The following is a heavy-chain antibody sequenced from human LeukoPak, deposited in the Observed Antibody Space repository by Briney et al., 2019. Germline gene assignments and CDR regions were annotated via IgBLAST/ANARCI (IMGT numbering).Heavy chain of an antibody. CDR3: ARAVGGDGSGSL. V-gene: IGHV4-59*01. Sequence: SSETLSLTCTVSGGSISTYYWSWIRRPPGKGLEWIGYIYYRVTSDYNPSLKSRVTMSVDMSTRQISLKLSSVTAADTAVYYCARAVGGDGSGSLWGPGTLVTVSS. D-gene: IGHD3-10*01. CDR1: GGSISTYY. CDR2: IYYRVTS. J-gene: IGHJ4*02.